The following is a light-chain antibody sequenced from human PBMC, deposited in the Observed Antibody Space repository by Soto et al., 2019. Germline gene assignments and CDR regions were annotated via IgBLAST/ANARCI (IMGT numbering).Light chain of an antibody. J-gene: IGKJ5*01. CDR3: QQYEDWPPIT. CDR2: RTY. V-gene: IGKV3-15*01. CDR1: QSVTDN. Sequence: DIVMTQSPATLSVAPGERVTFSCRASQSVTDNVAWYQQKPGQAPRLLIHRTYTRASSIPARFSGSGSATEFTLAISSLQSEDSAHYYCQQYEDWPPITFGQGTRLEI.